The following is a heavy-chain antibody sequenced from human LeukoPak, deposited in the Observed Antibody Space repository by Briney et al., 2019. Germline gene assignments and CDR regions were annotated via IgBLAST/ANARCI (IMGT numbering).Heavy chain of an antibody. J-gene: IGHJ4*02. D-gene: IGHD3-10*01. CDR3: AKDRGVVAY. CDR1: GFTFTNYA. Sequence: GGSLRLSCAASGFTFTNYAMSWVRQAPGKGLEWVSTISTTGGSTYYADSVKGRFTISRDNSKNTLYLQMNSLRAEDTAVYYCAKDRGVVAYWGQGTLVAASS. V-gene: IGHV3-23*01. CDR2: ISTTGGST.